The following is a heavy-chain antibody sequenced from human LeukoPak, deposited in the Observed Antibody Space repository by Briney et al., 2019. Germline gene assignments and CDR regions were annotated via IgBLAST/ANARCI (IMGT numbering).Heavy chain of an antibody. V-gene: IGHV4-39*01. J-gene: IGHJ3*02. CDR1: GGSISSSSYY. Sequence: SETLSLTCTVSGGSISSSSYYWGWIRQPPGKGLEWIGSIYYSGSTYYNPSLKSRVTISVDTSKNQFSLKLSSVTAADTAVYYRARLILTVVTPVRAFDIWGQGTMVTVSS. CDR3: ARLILTVVTPVRAFDI. CDR2: IYYSGST. D-gene: IGHD4-23*01.